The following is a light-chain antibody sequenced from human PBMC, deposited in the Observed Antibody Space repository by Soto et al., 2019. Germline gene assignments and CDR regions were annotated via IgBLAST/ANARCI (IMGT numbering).Light chain of an antibody. CDR3: QQYGSSPTT. J-gene: IGKJ5*01. V-gene: IGKV3-20*01. CDR2: GTS. CDR1: QRVSSTY. Sequence: EIVLTQSPATLSLSPGERATLSSRASQRVSSTYLAWYQQKPGQAPRLLIYGTSKRATGIPDRFSGSGSGTDFTLTISRLEPEDFAVYYCQQYGSSPTTFGQGTRLEI.